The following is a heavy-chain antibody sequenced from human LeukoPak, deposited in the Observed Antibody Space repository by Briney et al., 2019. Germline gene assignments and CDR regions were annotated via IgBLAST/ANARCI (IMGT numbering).Heavy chain of an antibody. D-gene: IGHD6-13*01. CDR3: ARHAEYSSSFPSATMRYEFDP. V-gene: IGHV1-2*02. Sequence: ASVKVSCKASGYTFTSYDINWVRQATGQGLEWMGWINPNSGGTNYAQKFQGRVTMTRDTSISTAYMELSRLRSDDTAVYYCARHAEYSSSFPSATMRYEFDPWGQGTLVTVSS. CDR1: GYTFTSYD. J-gene: IGHJ5*02. CDR2: INPNSGGT.